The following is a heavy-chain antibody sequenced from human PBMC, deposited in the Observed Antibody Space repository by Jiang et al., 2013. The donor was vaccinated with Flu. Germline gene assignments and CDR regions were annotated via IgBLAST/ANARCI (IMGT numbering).Heavy chain of an antibody. CDR1: GGTFTSYA. Sequence: GAEVKKPGSSVKVSCKASGGTFTSYAFSWVRQAPGQGLEWIGGIIPIVGMRNYAQKYQGRLRISADKSTSTVYMELSDLRSDDTAVYFCARDNDRGGNITGWYDFWGQGSQVIVSS. J-gene: IGHJ5*01. CDR3: ARDNDRGGNITGWYDF. V-gene: IGHV1-69*17. CDR2: IIPIVGMR. D-gene: IGHD1-20*01.